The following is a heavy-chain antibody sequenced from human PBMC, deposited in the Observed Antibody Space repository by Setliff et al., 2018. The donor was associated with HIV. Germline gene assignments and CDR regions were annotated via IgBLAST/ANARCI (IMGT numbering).Heavy chain of an antibody. D-gene: IGHD3-16*01. J-gene: IGHJ5*02. CDR3: ARESRGSGWFDP. V-gene: IGHV1-46*01. CDR1: GYIFSNYY. Sequence: ASVKVSCKTSGYIFSNYYIHWVRQAPGQGLEWMAIIDSDNGYTTYAQRFQGRVTMTRDTSTATLYMDLSSLTSDDTAIYYCARESRGSGWFDPWGQGTQVTVSS. CDR2: IDSDNGYT.